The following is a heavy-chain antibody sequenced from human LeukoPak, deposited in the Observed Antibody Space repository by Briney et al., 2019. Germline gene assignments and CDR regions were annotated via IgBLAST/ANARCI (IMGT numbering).Heavy chain of an antibody. J-gene: IGHJ5*02. V-gene: IGHV1-69*05. Sequence: GASVKVSCKASGGTFSNYAISWVRQAPGQGLEWMGGIIPIFGTANYAQKFQGRVTITTDESTSTAYMELSSLRSEDTAVYYCARDRVTGTQNWFDPWGQGTLVTVSS. D-gene: IGHD1/OR15-1a*01. CDR1: GGTFSNYA. CDR2: IIPIFGTA. CDR3: ARDRVTGTQNWFDP.